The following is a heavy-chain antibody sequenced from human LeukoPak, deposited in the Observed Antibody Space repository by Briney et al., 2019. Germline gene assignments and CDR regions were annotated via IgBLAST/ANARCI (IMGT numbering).Heavy chain of an antibody. J-gene: IGHJ4*02. D-gene: IGHD1-20*01. Sequence: PGGSLRLSCAASGFTFDDYAMHWVRQAPGKGLEWVSGISWNSGSIGYADSVKGRFTISRDNAKNSLYLQMNSLRAEDTALYYCAKVARDNWNDAYYFDYWGQGTLVTVSS. CDR2: ISWNSGSI. CDR1: GFTFDDYA. CDR3: AKVARDNWNDAYYFDY. V-gene: IGHV3-9*01.